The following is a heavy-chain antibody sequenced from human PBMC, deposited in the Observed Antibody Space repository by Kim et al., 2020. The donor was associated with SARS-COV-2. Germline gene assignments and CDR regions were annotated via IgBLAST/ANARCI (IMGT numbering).Heavy chain of an antibody. V-gene: IGHV1-46*01. D-gene: IGHD6-19*01. CDR2: GGN. CDR3: AGAVAGHDY. J-gene: IGHJ4*02. Sequence: GGNSYVQTIQSIVTMTRDTSTSTVYMELSSLRSEDTAVYYCAGAVAGHDYWGQGTLVTVSS.